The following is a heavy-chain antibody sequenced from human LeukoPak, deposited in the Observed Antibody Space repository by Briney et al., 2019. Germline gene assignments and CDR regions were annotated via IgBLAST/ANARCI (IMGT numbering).Heavy chain of an antibody. D-gene: IGHD1-26*01. Sequence: ASVKVSCKASGGTFSIYAISWVRQAPGQGLEWMGGIIPIFGTANYAQKFQGRVTITADESTSTAYMELSSLRSEDTAVYYWARGRIVGATAWFDPWGQGTLVTVSS. J-gene: IGHJ5*02. V-gene: IGHV1-69*13. CDR2: IIPIFGTA. CDR3: ARGRIVGATAWFDP. CDR1: GGTFSIYA.